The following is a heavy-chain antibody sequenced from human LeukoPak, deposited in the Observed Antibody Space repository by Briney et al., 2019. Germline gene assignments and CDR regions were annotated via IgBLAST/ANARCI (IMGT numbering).Heavy chain of an antibody. Sequence: GGSLRLSCAASGFTFSTYAMSWVRQAPGKGLEWVSGISGSGDRIYYADSVKGRFIISRDNSKNTLYLQMNSLRAEDTAVYYCARDYNDYAVHWFDPWGQGTLVTVSS. D-gene: IGHD4-17*01. CDR2: ISGSGDRI. V-gene: IGHV3-23*01. CDR3: ARDYNDYAVHWFDP. J-gene: IGHJ5*02. CDR1: GFTFSTYA.